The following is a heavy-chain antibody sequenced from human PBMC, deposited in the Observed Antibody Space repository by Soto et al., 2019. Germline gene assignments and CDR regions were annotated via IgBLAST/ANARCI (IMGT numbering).Heavy chain of an antibody. Sequence: QVQLVQSGAEVKKPGASVKVSCKASGYTFTSYGISWVRQAPGQGLEWMGWINAYNGNTNYAQKLQGRVTMTTDTPRSTAYMEPGMLCSDDTAVYDFAGVLRPCDPWGQATLVPVSS. CDR3: AGVLRPCDP. D-gene: IGHD4-17*01. CDR2: INAYNGNT. J-gene: IGHJ5*02. CDR1: GYTFTSYG. V-gene: IGHV1-18*01.